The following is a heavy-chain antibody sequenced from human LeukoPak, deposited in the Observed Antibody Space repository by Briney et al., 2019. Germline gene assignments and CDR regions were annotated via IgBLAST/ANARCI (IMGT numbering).Heavy chain of an antibody. CDR2: INPNSGGT. Sequence: ASVKVSCKASGYTFTGYYMRWVRQAPGQGLEWMGWINPNSGGTNYAQKFQGRVTMTRDTSISTAYMELSRLRSDDTAVYYCAREMKDEMATICGFDYWGQGTLVTVSS. V-gene: IGHV1-2*02. CDR1: GYTFTGYY. D-gene: IGHD5-24*01. J-gene: IGHJ4*02. CDR3: AREMKDEMATICGFDY.